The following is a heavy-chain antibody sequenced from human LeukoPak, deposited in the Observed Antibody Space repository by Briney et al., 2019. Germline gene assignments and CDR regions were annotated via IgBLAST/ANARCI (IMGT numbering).Heavy chain of an antibody. D-gene: IGHD3-22*01. CDR1: GFTFSSYG. CDR3: AKVTQHYYYDSSGYFSYYFDY. Sequence: GGSLRLSCAASGFTFSSYGMHWVRQAPGEGLEWVAFIRYDGSNKYYADSVKGRFSISRDNSKNTLYLQMNGLRAEDTAVYYCAKVTQHYYYDSSGYFSYYFDYWGQGTLVTVSS. CDR2: IRYDGSNK. J-gene: IGHJ4*02. V-gene: IGHV3-30*02.